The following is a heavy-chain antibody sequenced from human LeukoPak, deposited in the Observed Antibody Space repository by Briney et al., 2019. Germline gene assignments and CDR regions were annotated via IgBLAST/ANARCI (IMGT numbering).Heavy chain of an antibody. J-gene: IGHJ4*02. V-gene: IGHV4-39*07. D-gene: IGHD3-9*01. CDR3: ASAYYDILGGHFDY. CDR1: YGSISDISYY. Sequence: SETLSLTCTVSYGSISDISYYWGWIRQPPGKGLEWIGSIYYSGRTYYNSSLKSRVTISVDTSKNQFSLKVTSVTAADTAVYCCASAYYDILGGHFDYWGQGTLVTVSS. CDR2: IYYSGRT.